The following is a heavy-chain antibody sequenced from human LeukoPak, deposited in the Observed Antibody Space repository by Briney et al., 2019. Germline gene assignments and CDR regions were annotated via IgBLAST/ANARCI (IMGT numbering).Heavy chain of an antibody. V-gene: IGHV4-34*01. J-gene: IGHJ5*02. CDR3: TRGSSGARLGS. CDR2: ITQSGGT. CDR1: GGSFSGYY. Sequence: KPSETLSLTCAVYGGSFSGYYCSWIRQPPGKGLEWIGEITQSGGTYYNPSLKSRVTISVDTSNNQFSLKLSSVTAADTAVYYCTRGSSGARLGSWGQGALVTVSS. D-gene: IGHD3-16*01.